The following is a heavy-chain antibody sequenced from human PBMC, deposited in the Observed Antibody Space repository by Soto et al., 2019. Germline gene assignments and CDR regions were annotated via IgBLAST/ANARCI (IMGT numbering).Heavy chain of an antibody. CDR3: TTDAEWGI. CDR2: MKSKNDGGTT. Sequence: PGGSLRLPCAASGLPFSNAGMNWVRQAPGKGLEWVGRMKSKNDGGTTDYNAPVKGRFTISRDDSKDTLYLQMNSLKTDDTAVYYCTTDAEWGIWGQGTMVTVSS. D-gene: IGHD2-8*01. V-gene: IGHV3-15*07. J-gene: IGHJ3*02. CDR1: GLPFSNAG.